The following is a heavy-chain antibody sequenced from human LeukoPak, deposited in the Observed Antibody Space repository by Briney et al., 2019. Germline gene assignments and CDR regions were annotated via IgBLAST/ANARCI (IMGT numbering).Heavy chain of an antibody. D-gene: IGHD3-16*01. Sequence: GGSLRLSCAASGFTFSSYGMSWVRQAPGKGLEWVSAISGSGGSTYYADSVKGRFTISRDNSKNTLYLQMNSLRAEDTAVYYCAKGIYPSAGYVWGSYANNWFDPWGQGTLVTVSS. V-gene: IGHV3-23*01. CDR2: ISGSGGST. CDR1: GFTFSSYG. CDR3: AKGIYPSAGYVWGSYANNWFDP. J-gene: IGHJ5*02.